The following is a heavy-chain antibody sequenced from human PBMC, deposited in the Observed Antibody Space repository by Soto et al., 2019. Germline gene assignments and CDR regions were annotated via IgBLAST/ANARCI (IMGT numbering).Heavy chain of an antibody. Sequence: ASVKVSCKASGYTFTSTWMHWVRQAPGQRLEWMGWINAGNGNTKYSQKFQGRVTITRDTSASTAYMELSSLRSEDTAVYYCARAVAVAADFDYWGQGTLVTVSS. CDR1: GYTFTSTW. CDR3: ARAVAVAADFDY. CDR2: INAGNGNT. D-gene: IGHD6-19*01. J-gene: IGHJ4*02. V-gene: IGHV1-3*01.